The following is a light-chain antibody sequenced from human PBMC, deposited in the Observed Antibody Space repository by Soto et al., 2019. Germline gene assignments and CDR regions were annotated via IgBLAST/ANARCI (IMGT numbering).Light chain of an antibody. V-gene: IGKV3D-15*01. Sequence: EIVMTQSPATLSVSPGERATLSCRASQSVRGNLAWYRQKPGQAPRLLIYDASTRATGIPSRFSGTGSGTEFTLTISSLQSEDFAVDYCQQYDKWPLTFGQGAKVEIK. CDR2: DAS. CDR3: QQYDKWPLT. CDR1: QSVRGN. J-gene: IGKJ1*01.